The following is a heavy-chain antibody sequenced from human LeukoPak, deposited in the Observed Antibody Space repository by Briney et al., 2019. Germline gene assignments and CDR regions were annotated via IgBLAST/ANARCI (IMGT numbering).Heavy chain of an antibody. CDR1: GGSLTTHW. D-gene: IGHD3-10*01. CDR3: ARGRVDFRDLTSLRGVIPFDF. V-gene: IGHV4-34*01. J-gene: IGHJ4*02. Sequence: SQTLSLTCAVYGGSLTTHWWTWIRQSAGRGLEWVGELNHSGHTNYNPSFESRLTVSIDKSKNQFSLRLSSATAADTAIYYCARGRVDFRDLTSLRGVIPFDFWGQGTPVIVSS. CDR2: LNHSGHT.